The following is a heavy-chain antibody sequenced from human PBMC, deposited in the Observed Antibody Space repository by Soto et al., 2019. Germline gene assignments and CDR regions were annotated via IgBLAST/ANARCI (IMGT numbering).Heavy chain of an antibody. CDR3: AEGRYGSGSAWYEH. CDR2: TYYRSKWYN. CDR1: GDIVSNNSAA. J-gene: IGHJ1*01. D-gene: IGHD6-19*01. V-gene: IGHV6-1*01. Sequence: PSQTLSLTCALSGDIVSNNSAAWNWIRQSPSRGLEWLGRTYYRSKWYNDYAVSVKRRITINPDTSKNQFSLQLNSVTPEDTAVYYWAEGRYGSGSAWYEHWGQGNMLIVS.